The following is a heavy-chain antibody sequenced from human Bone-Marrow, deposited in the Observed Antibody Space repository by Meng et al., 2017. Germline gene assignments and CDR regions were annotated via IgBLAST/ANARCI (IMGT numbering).Heavy chain of an antibody. CDR2: ISYDGKNE. V-gene: IGHV3-30*03. Sequence: QVQLVESGGGVVQPGRSLRLSCAASGFTFSNYGMHWVRQAPGKGLEWVAVISYDGKNEYYADSVKGRFTISRDNSKNTLNLQMNSLRGEDTAVYYCARDIGALGTVDYWGQGTLVTVSS. CDR1: GFTFSNYG. J-gene: IGHJ4*02. CDR3: ARDIGALGTVDY. D-gene: IGHD7-27*01.